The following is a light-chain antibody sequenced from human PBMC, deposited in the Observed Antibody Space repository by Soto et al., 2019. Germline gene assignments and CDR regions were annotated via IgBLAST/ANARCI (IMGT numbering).Light chain of an antibody. CDR2: VAS. Sequence: EIVMTQSPATLSVSPGERATLSCRASQSVSSNLAWYQQKPGQTPRLLIYVASTRATGIPARFTGSGSGTDFTLTISSLQSEDCAIYYCQQYNNWPLTFGGGTKVDNK. CDR1: QSVSSN. V-gene: IGKV3-15*01. J-gene: IGKJ4*01. CDR3: QQYNNWPLT.